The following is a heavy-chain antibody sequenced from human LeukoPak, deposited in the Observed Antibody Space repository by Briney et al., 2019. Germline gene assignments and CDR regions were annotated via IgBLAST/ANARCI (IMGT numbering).Heavy chain of an antibody. CDR2: IWSDGRDK. CDR3: ARDDYITSSLDY. D-gene: IGHD1-20*01. CDR1: GFTFNSCG. J-gene: IGHJ4*02. V-gene: IGHV3-33*01. Sequence: GGSLRLSCATSGFTFNSCGMHWVRQAPGKGLEWVAVIWSDGRDKFYADSVTGRFIISRDNTKNTLYLQMNSLTAEDTAVYYCARDDYITSSLDYWGQGTLVTVSS.